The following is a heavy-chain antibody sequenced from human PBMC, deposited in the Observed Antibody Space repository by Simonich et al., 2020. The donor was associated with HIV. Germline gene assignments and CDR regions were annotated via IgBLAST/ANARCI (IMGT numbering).Heavy chain of an antibody. CDR2: INHSGST. D-gene: IGHD2-2*01. J-gene: IGHJ4*02. V-gene: IGHV4-34*01. CDR3: ARGFYQRLYYFDY. Sequence: QVQLQQWGAGLLQPSETLSLTCAVYGGSFSGYYWSWIRQPPGKGLEWIGEINHSGSTNYNPSLKRRVTISVDTSKNQFSLKLSSVTAADTAVYYCARGFYQRLYYFDYWGQGTLVTVSS. CDR1: GGSFSGYY.